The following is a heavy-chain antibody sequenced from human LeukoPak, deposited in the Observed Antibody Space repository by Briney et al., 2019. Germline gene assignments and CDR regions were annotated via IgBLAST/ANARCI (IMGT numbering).Heavy chain of an antibody. Sequence: ASVKVSCKASGYTFTGYYMHWVRQAPGQGLEWMGWINPNSGGTNYVQKFQGRVTMTRDTSTITVYMELSSLRSEDTAVYYCARDQGSSSWYGRGNFDYWGQGTLVTVSS. D-gene: IGHD6-13*01. J-gene: IGHJ4*02. CDR3: ARDQGSSSWYGRGNFDY. CDR1: GYTFTGYY. CDR2: INPNSGGT. V-gene: IGHV1-2*02.